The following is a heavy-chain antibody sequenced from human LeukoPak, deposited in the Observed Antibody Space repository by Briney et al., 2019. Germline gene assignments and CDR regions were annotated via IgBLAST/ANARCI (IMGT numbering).Heavy chain of an antibody. CDR2: IYYSGST. CDR3: AREEGVYYYGSGSYYKKDWYFDL. J-gene: IGHJ2*01. D-gene: IGHD3-10*01. CDR1: GGSISSYY. V-gene: IGHV4-59*12. Sequence: SETLSLTCTVSGGSISSYYWSWIRQPPGKGLEWIGYIYYSGSTNYNPSLKSRVTISVDTSKNQFSLKLSSVTAADTAVYYCAREEGVYYYGSGSYYKKDWYFDLWGRGTLVTVSS.